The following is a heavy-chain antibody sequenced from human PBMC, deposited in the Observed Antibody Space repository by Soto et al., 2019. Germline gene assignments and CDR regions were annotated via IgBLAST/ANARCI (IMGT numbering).Heavy chain of an antibody. J-gene: IGHJ6*02. CDR3: TMSEGSGWYPAYYYGMDV. CDR2: INPSGGST. CDR1: GYTFSTYY. Sequence: GASVKVSCKASGYTFSTYYMHWVRQAPGQGFEWMGIINPSGGSTTYAQKFQGRVTITRDTSASTAYMELSSLRSEDTAVYYCTMSEGSGWYPAYYYGMDVWGQGTTVTVSS. D-gene: IGHD6-19*01. V-gene: IGHV1-46*01.